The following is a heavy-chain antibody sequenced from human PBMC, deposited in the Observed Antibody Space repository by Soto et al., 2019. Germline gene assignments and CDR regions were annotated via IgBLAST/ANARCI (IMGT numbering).Heavy chain of an antibody. CDR2: VNPSGGHT. CDR1: GDTFTDYY. D-gene: IGHD2-21*02. V-gene: IGHV1-46*01. Sequence: QVQLVQSGAEVKKPGASVKVSCKASGDTFTDYYIHWVRQAPGQGLEWMGTVNPSGGHTTYAQHFLGRMTMTRDTSTSTRYMELTSLKSEETAVYYCASGGHVVVVTAALDYWGQGTLVTVSS. CDR3: ASGGHVVVVTAALDY. J-gene: IGHJ4*02.